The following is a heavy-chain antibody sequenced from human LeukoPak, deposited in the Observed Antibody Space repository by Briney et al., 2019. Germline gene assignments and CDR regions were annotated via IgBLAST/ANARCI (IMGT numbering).Heavy chain of an antibody. J-gene: IGHJ4*02. D-gene: IGHD1-26*01. CDR1: GFTFSSFL. V-gene: IGHV3-74*01. CDR3: IRHYDY. Sequence: GGSLRLSCAASGFTFSSFLMHWVRQVPGKGLVWVSRINLDGSSAVYADSVKGRSTISRDNAKNTLFLQMNSLRGEDTAVYYCIRHYDYWGQGTLVTVSP. CDR2: INLDGSSA.